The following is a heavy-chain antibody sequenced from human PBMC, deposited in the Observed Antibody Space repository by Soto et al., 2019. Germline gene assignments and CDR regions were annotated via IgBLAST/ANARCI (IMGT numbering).Heavy chain of an antibody. CDR2: IIPIFGTA. D-gene: IGHD6-6*01. Sequence: SVKVSFKASRGSFSGYAISWVRQAPGQGLEWMGGIIPIFGTANYAQKFQGRVTITADESTSTAYMELSSLRSEDTAVYYCARGDYSSSASSSDYWGQGTLVTVSS. CDR1: RGSFSGYA. CDR3: ARGDYSSSASSSDY. V-gene: IGHV1-69*13. J-gene: IGHJ4*02.